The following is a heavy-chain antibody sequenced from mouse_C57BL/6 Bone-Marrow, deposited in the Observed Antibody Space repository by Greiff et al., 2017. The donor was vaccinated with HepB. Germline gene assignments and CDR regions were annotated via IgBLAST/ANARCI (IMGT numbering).Heavy chain of an antibody. J-gene: IGHJ4*01. Sequence: VQLQQSGAELVRPGASVKLSCKASGYTFTDYYINWVKQRPGQGLEWIARIYPGSGNTYYNEKFKGKATLTAEKSSSTAYMQLSSLTSEDSAVYVCARHGVTDYYAMDYWGQGTSVTVSS. CDR1: GYTFTDYY. CDR3: ARHGVTDYYAMDY. D-gene: IGHD2-2*01. CDR2: IYPGSGNT. V-gene: IGHV1-76*01.